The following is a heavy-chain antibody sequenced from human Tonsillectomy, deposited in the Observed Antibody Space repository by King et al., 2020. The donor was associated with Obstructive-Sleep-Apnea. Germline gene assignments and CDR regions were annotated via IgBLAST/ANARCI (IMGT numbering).Heavy chain of an antibody. J-gene: IGHJ4*02. D-gene: IGHD3-22*01. CDR3: AKPSSGYYLFDY. V-gene: IGHV3-23*04. Sequence: VQLVESGGGLVQPGGSLRLSCAASGFIFSSYAMSWVRQAPGKGLEWVSATSGSGGTTYYADSAKGRFTISRDNSKNTLYLQMNSLRAEDTAVYYCAKPSSGYYLFDYWGQGTLVTVSS. CDR1: GFIFSSYA. CDR2: TSGSGGTT.